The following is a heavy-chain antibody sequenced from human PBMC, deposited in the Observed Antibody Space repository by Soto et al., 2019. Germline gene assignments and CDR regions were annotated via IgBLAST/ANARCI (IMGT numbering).Heavy chain of an antibody. CDR3: VQGASTAHQPLDS. J-gene: IGHJ4*02. CDR2: ISGDGNDK. Sequence: QVQLVESGGGVVQPGRSLRLSCAASGFIFRNFGMHWVRRAPVKGLEWVAVISGDGNDKYYPDSMKGRFTISRDNFNNTLYLQLNSLRPEDTAVYHCVQGASTAHQPLDSWGQGVLVTVSS. D-gene: IGHD1-26*01. V-gene: IGHV3-30*03. CDR1: GFIFRNFG.